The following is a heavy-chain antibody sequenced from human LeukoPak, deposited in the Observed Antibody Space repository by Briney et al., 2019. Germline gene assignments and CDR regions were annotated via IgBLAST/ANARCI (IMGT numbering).Heavy chain of an antibody. Sequence: GGSLRLSCAASGFTFSSYSMNWVRQAPGKGLEWFSSISSSSSYIYYADSVKGRFTISRDNAKNSLYLQMNSLRAEDTAVYYCARDVRQYYYGSGSYLFDPWGQGTLVTVSS. J-gene: IGHJ5*02. CDR3: ARDVRQYYYGSGSYLFDP. CDR1: GFTFSSYS. D-gene: IGHD3-10*01. CDR2: ISSSSSYI. V-gene: IGHV3-21*01.